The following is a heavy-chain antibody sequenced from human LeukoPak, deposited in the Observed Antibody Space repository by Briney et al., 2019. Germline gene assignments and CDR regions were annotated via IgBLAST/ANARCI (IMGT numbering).Heavy chain of an antibody. D-gene: IGHD6-19*01. V-gene: IGHV3-23*01. CDR1: GFTFSSHA. CDR3: AKDQAGYSSGWFGY. CDR2: ISGRGGST. Sequence: GGSLRLSCAASGFTFSSHAMSWVRQAPGKGLEWVSGISGRGGSTYYADSVKGRFTISRDNSKNTLYLQMTSLRAEDTAIYYCAKDQAGYSSGWFGYWGQGTLVTVSS. J-gene: IGHJ5*01.